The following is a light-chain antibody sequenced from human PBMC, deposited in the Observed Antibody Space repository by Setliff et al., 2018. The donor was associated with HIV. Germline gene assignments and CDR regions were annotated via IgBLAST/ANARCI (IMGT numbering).Light chain of an antibody. CDR3: SSYTSSTNGV. J-gene: IGLJ3*02. CDR1: SSDIGAYNY. CDR2: DVS. Sequence: QSALTQPASVSGSPGQSITISCTGTSSDIGAYNYVSWYQQHPGKAPKLMIYDVSNRPSGVSNRFSGSKSGNTASLTISGLQAEDEADYYCSSYTSSTNGVFGGGTKVTVL. V-gene: IGLV2-14*03.